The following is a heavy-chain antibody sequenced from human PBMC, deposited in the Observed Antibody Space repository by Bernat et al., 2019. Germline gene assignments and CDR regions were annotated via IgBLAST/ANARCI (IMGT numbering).Heavy chain of an antibody. CDR1: GFTFGDYA. V-gene: IGHV3-49*04. J-gene: IGHJ6*02. D-gene: IGHD5-12*01. CDR2: IRSKAYGGTT. CDR3: TRGYDDLYYYYYGMDV. Sequence: EVQLVESGGGLVQPGRSLRLSCTASGFTFGDYAMSWVRQAPGKGPEWVGFIRSKAYGGTTEYAASVKGRFTISRDDSKSIAYLQMNSLKTEDTAVYYCTRGYDDLYYYYYGMDVWGQGTTVTVSS.